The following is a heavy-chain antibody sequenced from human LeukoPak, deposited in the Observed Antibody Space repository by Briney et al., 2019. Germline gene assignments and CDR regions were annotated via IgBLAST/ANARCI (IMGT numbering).Heavy chain of an antibody. CDR2: IRFDGSDK. D-gene: IGHD6-19*01. Sequence: GRSLRLSCGVSGFTFSSYGMHWVRQAPGKGLEWVTFIRFDGSDKNYMDSVKGRFTISRDNSKNMLYLQMSSLRAEDTAVYYCARDGGLIMAGKEGFDYWGQGTLVTVSS. V-gene: IGHV3-30*02. CDR1: GFTFSSYG. CDR3: ARDGGLIMAGKEGFDY. J-gene: IGHJ4*02.